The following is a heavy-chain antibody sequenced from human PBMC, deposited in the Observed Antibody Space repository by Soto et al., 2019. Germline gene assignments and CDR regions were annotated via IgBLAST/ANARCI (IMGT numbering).Heavy chain of an antibody. V-gene: IGHV1-69*02. J-gene: IGHJ6*02. D-gene: IGHD3-10*01. CDR3: ARFRGSYGMDV. Sequence: QVQLVQSGAEVKKPGSSVKVSCKASGGTFSSYTISWVRQAPGQGLEWMGRIIPILGIANYAQKFQGRVTXTXXKSTSTAYMELSSLRSEATAVYYCARFRGSYGMDVWGQGTTVTVSS. CDR2: IIPILGIA. CDR1: GGTFSSYT.